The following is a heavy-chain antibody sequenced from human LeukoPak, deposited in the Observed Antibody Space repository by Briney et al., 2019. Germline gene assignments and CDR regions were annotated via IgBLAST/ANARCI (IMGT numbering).Heavy chain of an antibody. D-gene: IGHD4-23*01. Sequence: PSETLSLTYTASGDSLSRSSWSWIRQSPGGGLEWIGYMFYGGTTNHNPSLKGRVTMSMVTSKDQFSLSLSSVTAADTAVYFCVRHWVHDFGGSDWYFDLWGRGTLVTVSS. V-gene: IGHV4-59*08. CDR2: MFYGGTT. CDR3: VRHWVHDFGGSDWYFDL. CDR1: GDSLSRSS. J-gene: IGHJ2*01.